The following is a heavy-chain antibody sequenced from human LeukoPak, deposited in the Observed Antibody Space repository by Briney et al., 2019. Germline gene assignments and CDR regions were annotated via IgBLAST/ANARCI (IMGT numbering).Heavy chain of an antibody. CDR3: ARQSAMGRSGDY. CDR1: GYSFTSYW. Sequence: PGESLKISCKASGYSFTSYWIGWVRQMPGKGLEWMGIIDPSDSETRYTPSFQGQVTISVDKSPTTADLQWNSLKASDTAMYYCARQSAMGRSGDYWGQGTLVTVSS. J-gene: IGHJ4*02. D-gene: IGHD7-27*01. CDR2: IDPSDSET. V-gene: IGHV5-51*01.